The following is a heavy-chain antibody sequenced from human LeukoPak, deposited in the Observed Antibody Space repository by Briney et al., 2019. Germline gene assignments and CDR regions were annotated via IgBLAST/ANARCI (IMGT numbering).Heavy chain of an antibody. V-gene: IGHV3-49*04. CDR2: IRSRAYGGTT. J-gene: IGHJ4*02. CDR3: TRAWATDY. CDR1: GFTFGDYA. D-gene: IGHD5-12*01. Sequence: PGRSLRLSCTASGFTFGDYAMSWVRQAPGKGLEWVGFIRSRAYGGTTEYAASVKGRFSISRDDSKSIAYLQMNSLKTEDTAVYYYTRAWATDYWGQGTLVTVSS.